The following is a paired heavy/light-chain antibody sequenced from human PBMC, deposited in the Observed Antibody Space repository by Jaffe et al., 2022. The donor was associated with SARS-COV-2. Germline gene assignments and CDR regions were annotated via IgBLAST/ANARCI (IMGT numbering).Light chain of an antibody. V-gene: IGKV1-39*01. CDR1: QSIRNY. J-gene: IGKJ2*01. Sequence: DIQMTQSPSSLSASVGDRVTITCRASQSIRNYLNWYQQRPGKAPNLLIYAASNLQSGVPSRFSGSASGTDFTLTISSLQPEDFATYYCQQGHSAPRTFGQGTVLEIK. CDR3: QQGHSAPRT. CDR2: AAS.
Heavy chain of an antibody. CDR1: GFTFSSYW. CDR3: ARDWGNYDAFDL. Sequence: EVQLVESGGDLVQPGGSLRLSCAVSGFTFSSYWMSWVRQAPGKGLEWVAHIKKDGSEKRYVDPVKGRFTISRDNAKNLLYLEMNSLRADDTAVYYCARDWGNYDAFDLWGQGTMVTVSS. V-gene: IGHV3-7*01. J-gene: IGHJ3*01. D-gene: IGHD7-27*01. CDR2: IKKDGSEK.